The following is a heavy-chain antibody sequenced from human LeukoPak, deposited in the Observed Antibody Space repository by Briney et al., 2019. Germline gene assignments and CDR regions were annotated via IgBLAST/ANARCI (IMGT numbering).Heavy chain of an antibody. Sequence: PGGSLKLSCAASGFTFSSYGMHSVRQAPGKGLWRVAFIRYDGGNKYSADSVRGRFTLSRDNSKNTLYLQMNSRRAEDTAVYYCAKDLWDSSSSEYWGQGTLVTVSS. CDR3: AKDLWDSSSSEY. CDR1: GFTFSSYG. CDR2: IRYDGGNK. V-gene: IGHV3-30*02. J-gene: IGHJ4*02. D-gene: IGHD6-6*01.